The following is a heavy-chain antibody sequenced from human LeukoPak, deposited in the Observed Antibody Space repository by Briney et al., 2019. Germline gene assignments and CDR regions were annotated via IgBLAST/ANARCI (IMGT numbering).Heavy chain of an antibody. V-gene: IGHV3-7*01. J-gene: IGHJ3*02. CDR1: GFSFSIFW. CDR3: ARIRGGFFNAFDI. D-gene: IGHD3-16*01. CDR2: IAQDGSVK. Sequence: PGGSLRLSCAASGFSFSIFWMTWVRQAPGKGLEWVANIAQDGSVKNYVDSVKGRFTISRDNAKNSLYLQMNSLRAEDTAVYYCARIRGGFFNAFDIWGQGTMVTVSS.